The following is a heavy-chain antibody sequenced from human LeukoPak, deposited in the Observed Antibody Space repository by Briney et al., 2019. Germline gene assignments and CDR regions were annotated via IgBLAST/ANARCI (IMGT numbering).Heavy chain of an antibody. D-gene: IGHD3-9*01. J-gene: IGHJ6*03. CDR2: IKQDGSEK. Sequence: GGSLRLSCAASGFTFSSYWMSWVRQAPGKGLEWVANIKQDGSEKYYVDSVKGRFTISRDNAKNSLYLQMNSLRAEDTAVYYCARDLRYFDWLYMTWCMDVWGKGTTVTVSS. V-gene: IGHV3-7*01. CDR1: GFTFSSYW. CDR3: ARDLRYFDWLYMTWCMDV.